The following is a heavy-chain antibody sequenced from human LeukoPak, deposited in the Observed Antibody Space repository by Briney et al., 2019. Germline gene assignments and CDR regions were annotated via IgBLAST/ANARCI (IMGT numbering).Heavy chain of an antibody. V-gene: IGHV4-39*02. CDR1: GGSISGSSYF. D-gene: IGHD3-22*01. CDR2: IYYSGST. Sequence: PSETLSLTCTVSGGSISGSSYFWGWIRQPPGKGLEWIGSIYYSGSTYYNPSLKSRVTISVDTSKNQFSLKLSSVTAADTAVYYCARDPHYYDSSGDDPKERFDYWGQGTLVTVSS. J-gene: IGHJ4*02. CDR3: ARDPHYYDSSGDDPKERFDY.